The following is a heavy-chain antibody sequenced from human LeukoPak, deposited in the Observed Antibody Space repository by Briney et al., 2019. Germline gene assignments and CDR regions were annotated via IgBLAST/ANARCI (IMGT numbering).Heavy chain of an antibody. CDR1: AFPLSSYV. CDR2: ISDDGSNK. CDR3: AIAVDRSCTSFLIDY. Sequence: PGRSLRLSFAASAFPLSSYVVPAVRQTPDKGLEWVAVISDDGSNKYYADSVKGRFTISRDNSKDTLYLQTNSLRPEHTAVSYCAIAVDRSCTSFLIDYSGQGTLVTVSS. V-gene: IGHV3-30*03. D-gene: IGHD3-22*01. J-gene: IGHJ4*02.